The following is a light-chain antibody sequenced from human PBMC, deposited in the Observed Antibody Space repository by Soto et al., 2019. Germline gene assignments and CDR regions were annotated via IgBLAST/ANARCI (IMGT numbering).Light chain of an antibody. CDR2: EVT. J-gene: IGLJ1*01. CDR3: SSYTTSTPYV. V-gene: IGLV2-14*01. CDR1: SSDVGGYDY. Sequence: QSALTQPASVSGSPGQSITISCTGTSSDVGGYDYVSWYQLHPGKAPKLIIYEVTIRPSGVSNRFSGSKSGNTASLTISGLQAEDEADYYCSSYTTSTPYVFGSGTKLTVL.